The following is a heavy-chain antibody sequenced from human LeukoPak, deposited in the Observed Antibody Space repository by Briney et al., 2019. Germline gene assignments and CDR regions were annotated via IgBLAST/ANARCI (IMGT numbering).Heavy chain of an antibody. D-gene: IGHD2-2*01. CDR3: ARSDYISTSRFDA. CDR1: GFTFSNYW. CDR2: INPDGSTT. Sequence: TGGSQRLSCAASGFTFSNYWMHWVRQAPGKGLVWVSRINPDGSTTKYADSVKGRFTTSRDDAKNTVYLQMNSLRAEDTAVYYCARSDYISTSRFDAWGQGTLVTVSS. V-gene: IGHV3-74*03. J-gene: IGHJ5*02.